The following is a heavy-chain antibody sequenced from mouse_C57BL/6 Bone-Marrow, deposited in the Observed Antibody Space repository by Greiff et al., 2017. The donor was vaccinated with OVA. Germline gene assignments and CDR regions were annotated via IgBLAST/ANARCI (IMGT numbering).Heavy chain of an antibody. CDR1: GYTFTSYW. J-gene: IGHJ1*03. CDR2: INPSSGYT. V-gene: IGHV1-7*01. CDR3: ARPSYWYVDV. Sequence: QVQLQQSGAELAKPGASVKLSCKASGYTFTSYWMHWVKQRPGQGLEWIGYINPSSGYTKYNQKFKNKATLTADKSSSSAYMQLSSLTYKDSAVYYSARPSYWYVDVWGTGTTVTVSS.